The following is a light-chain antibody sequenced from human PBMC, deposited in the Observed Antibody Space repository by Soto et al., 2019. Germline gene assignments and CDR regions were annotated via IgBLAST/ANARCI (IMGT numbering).Light chain of an antibody. J-gene: IGLJ3*02. V-gene: IGLV2-11*01. CDR1: NSDIGGYNY. CDR3: CSYAGRYNFWV. CDR2: DVS. Sequence: QSALTQPRSVSGSPGQSVTISCTGTNSDIGGYNYVSWYQQHPGKAPKVMIYDVSRRPSGVPDRFSGSKSGNTASLTISGLQAGDEADYYCCSYAGRYNFWVFGGGTKLTVL.